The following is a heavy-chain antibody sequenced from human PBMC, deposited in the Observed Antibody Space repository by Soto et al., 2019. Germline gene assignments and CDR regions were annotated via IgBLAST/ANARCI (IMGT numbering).Heavy chain of an antibody. D-gene: IGHD4-17*01. J-gene: IGHJ4*02. CDR1: GFAFNTYW. Sequence: EVQLVESGGSLVQPGGSLRVSCAASGFAFNTYWMTWVRLAPGKGLEVVANIKQDGSEKDYVDSVKGRFTISRDNAKNSLYLQMNSLRAEDTAVYYCVRHADYSFDCWGQGTLVTVSS. CDR2: IKQDGSEK. CDR3: VRHADYSFDC. V-gene: IGHV3-7*03.